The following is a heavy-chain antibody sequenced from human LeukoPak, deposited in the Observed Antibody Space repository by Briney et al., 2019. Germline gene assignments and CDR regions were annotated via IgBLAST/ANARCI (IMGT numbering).Heavy chain of an antibody. CDR1: GYTFTSYG. Sequence: ASVKVSCKASGYTFTSYGISWVRQAPGQGLEWMGWISAYNGNTNYAQKLQGRVTMTTDTSTSTAYMELRSLRSEDTAVYYCARALTYYYDSSGVGGQDFDFWGQGTLATVSS. D-gene: IGHD3-22*01. V-gene: IGHV1-18*01. CDR3: ARALTYYYDSSGVGGQDFDF. CDR2: ISAYNGNT. J-gene: IGHJ4*02.